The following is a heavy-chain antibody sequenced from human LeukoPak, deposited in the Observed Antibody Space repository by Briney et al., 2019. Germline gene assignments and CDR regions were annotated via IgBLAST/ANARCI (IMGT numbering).Heavy chain of an antibody. D-gene: IGHD3-9*01. J-gene: IGHJ4*02. CDR1: GYSFTSYW. V-gene: IGHV5-51*01. CDR3: ARTQSELRHFDWFFDY. Sequence: GESLKISCKGSGYSFTSYWIGWVRQMPGKGLEWMGIIYPGDSDTRYSPSFQGQVTISADKSISTAYLQWSSLKASDTAMYYCARTQSELRHFDWFFDYWGQGTLVTVSS. CDR2: IYPGDSDT.